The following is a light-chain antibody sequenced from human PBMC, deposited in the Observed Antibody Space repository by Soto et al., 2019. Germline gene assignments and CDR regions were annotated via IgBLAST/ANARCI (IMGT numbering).Light chain of an antibody. CDR3: QQYDSYPWT. J-gene: IGKJ1*01. CDR2: DAS. CDR1: QSLSRW. Sequence: DIQITQSPSTLSASVGDRVTITCRSSQSLSRWLAWYQQKPGKAPKLLIYDASSLESGVPSRFSGSASGTEFTLSITPLQPDDFATYYCQQYDSYPWTLGQGTKVDIK. V-gene: IGKV1-5*01.